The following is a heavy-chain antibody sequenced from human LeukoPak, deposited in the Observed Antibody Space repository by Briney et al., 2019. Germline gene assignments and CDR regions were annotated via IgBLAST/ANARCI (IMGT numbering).Heavy chain of an antibody. J-gene: IGHJ4*02. D-gene: IGHD3-22*01. Sequence: PGGSLRLSCAASGFTFSSYEMNWVRQAPGKGLEWVAGISGSGGGTHYADSVRGRFTISRDNPKNTLYLQMNNLRAGDTAVYFCAKRGVVIRVILVGFHKEAYYFDSWGQGALVTVSS. CDR1: GFTFSSYE. CDR2: ISGSGGGT. CDR3: AKRGVVIRVILVGFHKEAYYFDS. V-gene: IGHV3-23*01.